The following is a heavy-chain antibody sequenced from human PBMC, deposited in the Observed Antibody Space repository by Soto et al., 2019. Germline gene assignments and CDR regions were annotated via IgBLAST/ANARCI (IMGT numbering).Heavy chain of an antibody. J-gene: IGHJ6*02. V-gene: IGHV4-61*08. CDR3: ARARLTFAYGLDV. Sequence: QVQLQESGPGLVKPSETLSLTCTVSGGSVNSGAYSWTWIRQPPGEGLEWIGSIYYTGSTNYNPSLKSRFTVSLDTSKNQFSLNLKSVTGADTAVYYCARARLTFAYGLDVWGQGTTVSVPS. CDR1: GGSVNSGAYS. CDR2: IYYTGST. D-gene: IGHD3-16*01.